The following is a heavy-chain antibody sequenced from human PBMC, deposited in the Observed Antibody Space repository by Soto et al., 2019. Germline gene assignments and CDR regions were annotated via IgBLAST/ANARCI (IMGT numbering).Heavy chain of an antibody. J-gene: IGHJ4*02. CDR1: GFTFNIYG. CDR2: ISYDGSNQ. V-gene: IGHV3-30*18. Sequence: PGGSLRLSCAASGFTFNIYGMHWVRQAPDKGLEWVALISYDGSNQYYADSVKGRFTISRDNSENTLFLQMNSLRADDTAVYYCAKDQASGQGSFDSWGQG. CDR3: AKDQASGQGSFDS.